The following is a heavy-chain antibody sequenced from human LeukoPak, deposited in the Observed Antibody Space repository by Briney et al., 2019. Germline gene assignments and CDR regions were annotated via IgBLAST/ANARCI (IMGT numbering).Heavy chain of an antibody. D-gene: IGHD3-22*01. J-gene: IGHJ3*02. Sequence: SVKVSCKASGGTFSSYAISWVRQAPGQGLEWMGGIIPIFGTANYAQKFQGRVTITADESTSTAYMGLSSLRSEDTAVYYCARQYLYDSSGWLAFDIWGQGTMVTVSS. CDR2: IIPIFGTA. CDR3: ARQYLYDSSGWLAFDI. V-gene: IGHV1-69*01. CDR1: GGTFSSYA.